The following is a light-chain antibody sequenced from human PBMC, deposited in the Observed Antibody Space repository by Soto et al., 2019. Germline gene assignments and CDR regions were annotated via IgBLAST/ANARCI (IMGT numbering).Light chain of an antibody. CDR1: QSVSSSY. CDR2: GAS. CDR3: QQYGSSGT. Sequence: VVTQTPGTHSGGRRVIINISCRASQSVSSSYLAWYQQKPGEAPRLLIYGASNRATGIPARFSGSGSGTDFALAISRLEPEEFAVYYCQQYGSSGTFSQGTKVDIK. V-gene: IGKV3-20*01. J-gene: IGKJ1*01.